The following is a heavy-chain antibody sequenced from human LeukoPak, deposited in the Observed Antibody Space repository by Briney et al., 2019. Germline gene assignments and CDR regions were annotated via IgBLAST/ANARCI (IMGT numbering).Heavy chain of an antibody. Sequence: GGSLRLSCAASGFTFSGYWMHRVRQAPGKGLVWVSRVNNDGSDTKYADSVEGRFTISRDNDKNTLHLQMNSLRAEDTAVYYCARGLRGPDYWGQGTLVTVSS. CDR2: VNNDGSDT. CDR1: GFTFSGYW. CDR3: ARGLRGPDY. V-gene: IGHV3-74*03. J-gene: IGHJ4*02.